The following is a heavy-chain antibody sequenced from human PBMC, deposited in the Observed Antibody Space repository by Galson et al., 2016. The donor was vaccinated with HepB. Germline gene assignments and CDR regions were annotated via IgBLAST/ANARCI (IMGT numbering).Heavy chain of an antibody. J-gene: IGHJ3*02. CDR2: IDWDDES. CDR3: ARIRPAFGDAFDS. V-gene: IGHV2-70*04. D-gene: IGHD3-16*01. CDR1: GISLRTSGVR. Sequence: PALVQPTQTLTLTCPFPGISLRTSGVRESWIRQPPGKAPEWLARIDWDDESFYRTPLKTRFTISKDASKNQLVLTLTNMQHVDTATYYRARIRPAFGDAFDSGGQGTMVTVSS.